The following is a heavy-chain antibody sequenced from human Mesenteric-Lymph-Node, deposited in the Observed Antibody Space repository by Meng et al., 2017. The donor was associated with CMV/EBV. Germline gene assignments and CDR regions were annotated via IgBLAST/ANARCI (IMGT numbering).Heavy chain of an antibody. CDR3: AKDLVPAAISSYGMDV. CDR2: IWYDGSNQ. Sequence: GESLKISCAASGFTFSTFGMQWVRQAPGKGLEWVSVIWYDGSNQYYADSVKGRFTISRDNSKNTLYLQMNSLRAEDTAVYYCAKDLVPAAISSYGMDVWGQGTTVTVSS. D-gene: IGHD2-2*02. CDR1: GFTFSTFG. J-gene: IGHJ6*02. V-gene: IGHV3-30*02.